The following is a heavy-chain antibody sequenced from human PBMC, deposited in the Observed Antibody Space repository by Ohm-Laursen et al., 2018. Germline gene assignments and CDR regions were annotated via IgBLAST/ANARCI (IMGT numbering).Heavy chain of an antibody. Sequence: TLSLTCTVSGGSISSNYWSWIRQPPGKGLEWIGYIYYTGSTNYNPSLKSRVTILVDTSKNQFSLNLSSVTAADTAVYYCAGGRWFYPWGQGTLVTVSS. V-gene: IGHV4-59*01. CDR1: GGSISSNY. CDR3: AGGRWFYP. CDR2: IYYTGST. J-gene: IGHJ5*02.